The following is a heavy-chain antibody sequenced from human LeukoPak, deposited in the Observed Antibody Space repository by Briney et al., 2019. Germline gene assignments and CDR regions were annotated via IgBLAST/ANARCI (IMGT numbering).Heavy chain of an antibody. J-gene: IGHJ6*03. CDR1: GDSISSSSDY. D-gene: IGHD5-24*01. V-gene: IGHV4-39*01. Sequence: SEILSLTCTVSGDSISSSSDYWGWIRQSPGRGLEWIGSIYYSGTTYHNPSLKSRVTISVDRSKNQFSLKLNSVTAADTAVYYCARHRGNGYNTDYYYMDVWGKGTTVTVSS. CDR3: ARHRGNGYNTDYYYMDV. CDR2: IYYSGTT.